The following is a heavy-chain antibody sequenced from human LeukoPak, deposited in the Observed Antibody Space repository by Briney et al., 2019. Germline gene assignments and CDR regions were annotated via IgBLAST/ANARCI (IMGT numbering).Heavy chain of an antibody. CDR3: ATGYCAGDSCRRDY. D-gene: IGHD2-21*01. J-gene: IGHJ4*02. CDR2: ITGSSSHT. V-gene: IGHV3-21*01. Sequence: GSLRLSCAASGFIFSSYSMNWVRQAPGKGLEWVSGITGSSSHTYYADSVKGRFTISRDNAKSSLYLQMDSLRAEDTAVYYCATGYCAGDSCRRDYWGQGTLVTVSS. CDR1: GFIFSSYS.